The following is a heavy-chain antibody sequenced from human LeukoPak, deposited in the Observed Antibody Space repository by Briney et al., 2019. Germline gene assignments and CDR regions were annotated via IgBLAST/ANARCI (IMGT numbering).Heavy chain of an antibody. D-gene: IGHD6-6*01. Sequence: GASVKVSCKASGYTFTNHYMHWVRQAPGQGLEWMGVINPSGGRTSDAQKFQGRITMTRDMSTSTVYMQLSSLRSEDTAVYYCAREQSRSGSSQPFDYWGQGTLVTVSS. V-gene: IGHV1-46*01. CDR2: INPSGGRT. CDR3: AREQSRSGSSQPFDY. CDR1: GYTFTNHY. J-gene: IGHJ4*02.